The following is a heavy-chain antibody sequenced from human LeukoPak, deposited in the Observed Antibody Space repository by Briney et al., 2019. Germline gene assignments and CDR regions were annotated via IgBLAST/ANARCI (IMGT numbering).Heavy chain of an antibody. Sequence: GGSLRLSCAASGFTFDDYAMRWVRQGPGKGLEWVSLISGDGGRTYYADSVKGRFTISRDNSKNSLYLQMNSLRAEDTALYYCAKDRRPYYDFWSGYYQIDYWGQGTLVTVSS. CDR1: GFTFDDYA. CDR2: ISGDGGRT. J-gene: IGHJ4*02. CDR3: AKDRRPYYDFWSGYYQIDY. V-gene: IGHV3-43*02. D-gene: IGHD3-3*01.